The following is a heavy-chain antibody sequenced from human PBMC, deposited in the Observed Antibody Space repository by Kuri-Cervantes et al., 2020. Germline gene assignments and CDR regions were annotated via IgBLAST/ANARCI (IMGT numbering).Heavy chain of an antibody. Sequence: GESLKISCAASGFTFSSYDMHWVRQATGKGLEWVSAIGTAGDTYYPGSVKGRFTISRENAKNSLYLQMNSLRAGDTAVYYCARAMAYSSSHWGQGTLVTVSS. CDR3: ARAMAYSSSH. V-gene: IGHV3-13*01. J-gene: IGHJ4*02. CDR2: IGTAGDT. CDR1: GFTFSSYD. D-gene: IGHD6-19*01.